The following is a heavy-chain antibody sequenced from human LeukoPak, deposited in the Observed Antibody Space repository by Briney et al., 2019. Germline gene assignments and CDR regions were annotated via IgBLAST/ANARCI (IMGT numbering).Heavy chain of an antibody. CDR3: AKGDTYYDLLTCFDF. J-gene: IGHJ4*02. Sequence: PGGSLRLSCAASGFDFSSYGMSWVRQSPGKGLEWVSTFSASSTSTYYADSVKGRFTISRDNSKNTLYPQMNSLRDEDTAVYYCAKGDTYYDLLTCFDFWGPGTLVTVSS. V-gene: IGHV3-23*01. D-gene: IGHD3-9*01. CDR1: GFDFSSYG. CDR2: FSASSTST.